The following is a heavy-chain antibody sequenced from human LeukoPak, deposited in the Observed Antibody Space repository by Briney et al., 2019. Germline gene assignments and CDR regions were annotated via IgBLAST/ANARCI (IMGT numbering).Heavy chain of an antibody. CDR2: NYYSGST. CDR1: GGSISSYY. J-gene: IGHJ3*02. Sequence: SETLSLTCTVSGGSISSYYWSWIRQPPGKGLEWIGYNYYSGSTNYNPSLKSRVTISVDTSKNQFSLKLSSVTAADTAVYYCALRGLYCSASTCGGALHIWGQGTMVTVSS. D-gene: IGHD2-15*01. CDR3: ALRGLYCSASTCGGALHI. V-gene: IGHV4-59*08.